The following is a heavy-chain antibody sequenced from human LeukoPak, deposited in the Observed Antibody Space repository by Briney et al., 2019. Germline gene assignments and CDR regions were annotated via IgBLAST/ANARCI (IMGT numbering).Heavy chain of an antibody. CDR1: GFTFSRYS. V-gene: IGHV3-48*02. CDR2: IRTSRGDI. CDR3: GSDDSWDFGY. Sequence: GGSLRLSCAASGFTFSRYSVNWVRQAPGKGLDWVAYIRTSRGDIYYADSVKGRFTISTDNAKNSLYLELNNLRDDDTAVCYCGSDDSWDFGYWGQGTLVSVSS. J-gene: IGHJ4*02. D-gene: IGHD1-26*01.